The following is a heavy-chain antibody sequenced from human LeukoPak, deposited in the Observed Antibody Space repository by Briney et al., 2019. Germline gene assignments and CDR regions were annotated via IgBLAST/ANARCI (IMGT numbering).Heavy chain of an antibody. CDR3: ARGQIPSGELLRFDC. Sequence: GGSLRLSCATSGFNFRRYWMSWVRQAPGKGLEWVANIKQDGSEKNYVDSVKGRFTISRDNAKNSLYLEMNSLRADDTAIYYCARGQIPSGELLRFDCWGQGTLVTVSS. CDR2: IKQDGSEK. V-gene: IGHV3-7*03. D-gene: IGHD1-26*01. CDR1: GFNFRRYW. J-gene: IGHJ4*02.